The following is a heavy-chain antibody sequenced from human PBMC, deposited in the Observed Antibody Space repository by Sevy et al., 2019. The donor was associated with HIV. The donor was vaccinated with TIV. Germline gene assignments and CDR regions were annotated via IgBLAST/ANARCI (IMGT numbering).Heavy chain of an antibody. CDR3: ARMNTMVRGVINNDAFDI. V-gene: IGHV5-51*01. J-gene: IGHJ3*02. Sequence: GESLKISCKGSGYSFTSYWIGWVRQVPGKGLEWMGIIYPGDSDTRYSPSFQGQVTISADKSISTAYLQWSSLKASDTAMYYCARMNTMVRGVINNDAFDIWGQGTMVTVSS. CDR2: IYPGDSDT. D-gene: IGHD3-10*01. CDR1: GYSFTSYW.